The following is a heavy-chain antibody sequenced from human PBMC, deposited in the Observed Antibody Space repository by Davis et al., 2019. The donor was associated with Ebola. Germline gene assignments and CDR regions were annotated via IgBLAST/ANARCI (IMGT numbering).Heavy chain of an antibody. CDR2: IYFTGTS. Sequence: SETLSLTCSVSGGSISGHYWTWIRQPPGKGLEWIGYIYFTGTSNYNPSLKTRLAISIDTSKNQFSLKLSSVTAADTAVYYCARHGGLWFGESLDYWGQGTLVTVSS. V-gene: IGHV4-59*08. D-gene: IGHD3-10*01. J-gene: IGHJ4*02. CDR3: ARHGGLWFGESLDY. CDR1: GGSISGHY.